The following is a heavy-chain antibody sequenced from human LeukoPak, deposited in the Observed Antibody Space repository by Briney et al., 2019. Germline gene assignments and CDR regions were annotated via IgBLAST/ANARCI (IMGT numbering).Heavy chain of an antibody. D-gene: IGHD2-2*01. Sequence: SVKVSCKASGGTFTIYAISWVRQAPGQGLEWMGRIIPIPGIANYAQKFQGRVTISADTITSTAYMEMSRLRSEDTAVYYCARDTIVVVPAAKTLFDYWGQGTLVTVSS. CDR1: GGTFTIYA. CDR3: ARDTIVVVPAAKTLFDY. V-gene: IGHV1-69*04. J-gene: IGHJ4*02. CDR2: IIPIPGIA.